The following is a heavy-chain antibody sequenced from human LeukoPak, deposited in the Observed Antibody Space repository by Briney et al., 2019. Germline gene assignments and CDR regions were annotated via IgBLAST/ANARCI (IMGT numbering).Heavy chain of an antibody. J-gene: IGHJ6*02. CDR1: GFTFSNYG. CDR3: AREMLSGWYGYYGMDL. V-gene: IGHV3-33*01. D-gene: IGHD6-19*01. Sequence: GGSLRLSCVASGFTFSNYGIHWVRQAPGKGLEGVAVIWYDGNNKYYSDSVEGRFTISRDNSKNTLYLQMNSLRAEDTAVYYCAREMLSGWYGYYGMDLWGQGTTVTVSS. CDR2: IWYDGNNK.